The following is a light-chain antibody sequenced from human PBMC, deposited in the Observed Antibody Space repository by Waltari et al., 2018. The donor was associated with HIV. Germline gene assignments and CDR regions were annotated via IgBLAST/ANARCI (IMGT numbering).Light chain of an antibody. CDR3: QSYDSRLSGSV. CDR1: SSTIGTGSD. CDR2: ANT. J-gene: IGLJ3*02. Sequence: QSALTQPPSVSGAPGQRVTISCTWTSSTIGTGSDVHWYQQLPGTAPKLLIYANTNRPSGVPDRFSGSKSGTSASLAITGLQAEDEADYYCQSYDSRLSGSVFGGGTKLTVL. V-gene: IGLV1-40*01.